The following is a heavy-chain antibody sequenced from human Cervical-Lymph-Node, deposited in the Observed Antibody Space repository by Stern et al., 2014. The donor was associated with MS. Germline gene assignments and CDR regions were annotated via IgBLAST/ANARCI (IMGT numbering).Heavy chain of an antibody. CDR2: IYYSGPT. Sequence: VQLVESGPGLVKPSQTLSLTCTVSGGSISSDNYYWTWIRQHPGQGLEWIGHIYYSGPTYYNPSLKSRVSITVDTSKNLFSLRLSSVTAADTAVYYCARDHFTTSLDVWGHGTTVTV. V-gene: IGHV4-31*03. CDR3: ARDHFTTSLDV. CDR1: GGSISSDNYY. D-gene: IGHD2-2*01. J-gene: IGHJ6*02.